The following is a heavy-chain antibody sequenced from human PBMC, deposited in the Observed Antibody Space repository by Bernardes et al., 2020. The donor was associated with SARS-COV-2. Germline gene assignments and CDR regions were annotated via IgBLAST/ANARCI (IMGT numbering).Heavy chain of an antibody. CDR2: INHSGST. J-gene: IGHJ4*02. D-gene: IGHD3-22*01. CDR1: GGSFSGYY. Sequence: SEPLSLTCAVYGGSFSGYYWSWIRQPPGKGLEWIGEINHSGSTNYNPSLKSRVTISVDTSKNQFSLKLSSVTAADTAVYYCARGHRETGKTMIVVVTHSGREAFDYWGQGTLVTVSS. V-gene: IGHV4-34*01. CDR3: ARGHRETGKTMIVVVTHSGREAFDY.